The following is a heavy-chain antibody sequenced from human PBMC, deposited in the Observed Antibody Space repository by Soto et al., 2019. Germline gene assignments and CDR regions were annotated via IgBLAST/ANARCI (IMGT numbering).Heavy chain of an antibody. CDR3: VQDRRTEAYGMEV. Sequence: QVQLVESGGGVVQPGRSLRLSCAASGFSFSSYGMHWVRQAPGKGLEWVAVISYDGSNKYYADSVKGRFTISRDTSKNTLYLQMNSLRAEDTAVFCCVQDRRTEAYGMEVWGQGTTVTVSS. V-gene: IGHV3-30*18. CDR2: ISYDGSNK. CDR1: GFSFSSYG. D-gene: IGHD2-2*01. J-gene: IGHJ6*02.